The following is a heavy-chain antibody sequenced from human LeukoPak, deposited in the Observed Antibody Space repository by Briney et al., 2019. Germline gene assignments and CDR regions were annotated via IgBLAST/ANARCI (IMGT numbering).Heavy chain of an antibody. Sequence: GGSLRLSCAASGFTFSSYAMHWVRQAPGKGLEWVAVISYDGSNKYYADSVKGRFTISRDNSKNTLYLQMNSLRAEDTAVYYCAREVRGVIMGYFDYCGQGTLVTVSS. CDR3: AREVRGVIMGYFDY. J-gene: IGHJ4*02. CDR2: ISYDGSNK. D-gene: IGHD3-10*01. V-gene: IGHV3-30*04. CDR1: GFTFSSYA.